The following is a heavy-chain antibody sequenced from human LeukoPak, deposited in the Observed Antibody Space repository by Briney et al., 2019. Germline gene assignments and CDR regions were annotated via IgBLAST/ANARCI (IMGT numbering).Heavy chain of an antibody. Sequence: GGSLRLSCAASGFIFDTYIMNWVRQPPGKGLEWVSYINSRSTTIYYADSVKGRFTISRDNAKNTLYLQVNSLRAEDTAVYYCARSNWPYYFDYWGQGALVTVSS. CDR3: ARSNWPYYFDY. V-gene: IGHV3-48*01. CDR2: INSRSTTI. J-gene: IGHJ4*02. CDR1: GFIFDTYI. D-gene: IGHD1-1*01.